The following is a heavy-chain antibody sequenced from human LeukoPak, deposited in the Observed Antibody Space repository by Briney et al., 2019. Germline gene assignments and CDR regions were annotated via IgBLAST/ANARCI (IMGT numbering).Heavy chain of an antibody. CDR3: TRDSGYRAFDI. J-gene: IGHJ3*02. D-gene: IGHD6-25*01. V-gene: IGHV3-21*01. CDR1: GFTFSSYS. Sequence: GGSLRLSCAASGFTFSSYSMNWVRQAPGKGLEWVSSISSSSSYIYYADSMKGRFTVSRDNAKKSLFLQMNNLSAEDTAVYYCTRDSGYRAFDIWGQGTMVTVSS. CDR2: ISSSSSYI.